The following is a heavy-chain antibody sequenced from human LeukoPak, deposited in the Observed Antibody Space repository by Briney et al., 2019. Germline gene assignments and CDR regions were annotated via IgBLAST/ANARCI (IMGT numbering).Heavy chain of an antibody. J-gene: IGHJ4*02. CDR3: VKGESAAWSRENFDY. Sequence: EGSLRLSCSASGFTFSSYAMHWVRQAPGKGLEYVSAISSNGGSTYYADSVKGRFTISRDNSKNTLYLQMSSLRAEDTAVYYCVKGESAAWSRENFDYWGQGTLVTVSS. CDR1: GFTFSSYA. D-gene: IGHD6-13*01. V-gene: IGHV3-64D*09. CDR2: ISSNGGST.